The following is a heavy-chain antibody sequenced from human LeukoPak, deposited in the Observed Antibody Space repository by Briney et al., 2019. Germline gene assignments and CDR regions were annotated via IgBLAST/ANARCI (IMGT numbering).Heavy chain of an antibody. CDR3: AKVTYYYDSSGYYYLYFDY. CDR1: GFTFSSYA. D-gene: IGHD3-22*01. V-gene: IGHV3-23*01. CDR2: ISGSGGST. J-gene: IGHJ4*02. Sequence: GGSLRLSCAASGFTFSSYAMSWVCQAPGKGLEWVSAISGSGGSTYYADSVKGRFTISRDNSKNTLYLQMNSLRAEDTAVYYCAKVTYYYDSSGYYYLYFDYWGQGTLVTVSS.